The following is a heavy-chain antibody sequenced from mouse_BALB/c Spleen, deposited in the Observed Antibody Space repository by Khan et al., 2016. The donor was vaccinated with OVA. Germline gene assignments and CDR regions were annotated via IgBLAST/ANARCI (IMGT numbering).Heavy chain of an antibody. CDR1: GYTFSSSW. Sequence: QVQLQQSGAELVRPGSSVKISCKASGYTFSSSWMNWVKHRPGQGLEWIGQIYPGNDDTDYNGKFKDKASLTADKSSRTAYMQLTSLTSEDSAVYFCARYFGSRFAYWGQGTLVTVS. J-gene: IGHJ3*01. CDR3: ARYFGSRFAY. D-gene: IGHD1-1*01. CDR2: IYPGNDDT. V-gene: IGHV1-80*01.